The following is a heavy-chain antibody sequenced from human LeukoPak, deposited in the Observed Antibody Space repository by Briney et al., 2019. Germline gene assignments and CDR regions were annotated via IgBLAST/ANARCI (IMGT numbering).Heavy chain of an antibody. CDR3: ARHTQLSDAFDI. J-gene: IGHJ3*02. D-gene: IGHD2-2*01. CDR1: GGSISSYY. CDR2: IYYSGST. Sequence: PSETLSLTCTVSGGSISSYYWSWIRQPPGKGLEWIGYIYYSGSTNYNPSLKSRVTISVDTSKNRISLKLSSVTAADTAVYYCARHTQLSDAFDIWGQGTMVTVSS. V-gene: IGHV4-59*08.